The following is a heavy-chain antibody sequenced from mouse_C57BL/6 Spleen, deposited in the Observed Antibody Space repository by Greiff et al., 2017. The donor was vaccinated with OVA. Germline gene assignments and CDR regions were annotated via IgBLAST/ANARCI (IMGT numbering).Heavy chain of an antibody. Sequence: QVQLQQSGAELVRPGASVTLSCKASGYTFTDYEMHWVKQTPVHGLEWIGAIDPETGGTAYNQKFKGKAILTADKSSSTAYMELRSLTSEDSAVYYCTRNYGNIYYAMDYWGQGTSVTVSS. J-gene: IGHJ4*01. CDR2: IDPETGGT. CDR3: TRNYGNIYYAMDY. D-gene: IGHD2-1*01. V-gene: IGHV1-15*01. CDR1: GYTFTDYE.